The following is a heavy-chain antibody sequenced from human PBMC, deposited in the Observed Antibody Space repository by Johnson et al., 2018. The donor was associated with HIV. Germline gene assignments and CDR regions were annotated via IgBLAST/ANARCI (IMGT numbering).Heavy chain of an antibody. CDR3: ARPVAGMNDAFDI. D-gene: IGHD6-19*01. CDR1: GFTFSNAW. CDR2: LKSKTDGGTT. V-gene: IGHV3-15*01. Sequence: VQLVESGGGLVKPGGSLRLSCAASGFTFSNAWMSWVRQAPGKGLEWVGRLKSKTDGGTTDYAAPVKGRFTISRDDSKNTLYLQMNSLRAEDTAVYYCARPVAGMNDAFDIWGQGTMVTVSS. J-gene: IGHJ3*02.